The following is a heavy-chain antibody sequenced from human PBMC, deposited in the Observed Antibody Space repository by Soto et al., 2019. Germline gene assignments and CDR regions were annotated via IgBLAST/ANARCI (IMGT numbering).Heavy chain of an antibody. D-gene: IGHD2-15*01. J-gene: IGHJ4*02. CDR1: GGSVSSGSYY. CDR2: IYYSGST. V-gene: IGHV4-61*01. CDR3: ARERWNFFDY. Sequence: QVQLQESGPGLVKPSETLSLTCTVSGGSVSSGSYYWSWIRQPPGKGLEWIGYIYYSGSTNYNPSLKSRVTISVDTAKNQCSLKLSSVTAADTAVYYCARERWNFFDYWGQGTLVTVSS.